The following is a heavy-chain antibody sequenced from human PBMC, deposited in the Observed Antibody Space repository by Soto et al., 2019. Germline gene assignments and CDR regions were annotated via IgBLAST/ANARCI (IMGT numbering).Heavy chain of an antibody. CDR1: GGSISSYY. D-gene: IGHD6-19*01. J-gene: IGHJ4*02. Sequence: SETLSLTXTVSGGSISSYYWSWIRQPAGKGLEWIGRIYTSGSTNYNPSLKSRVTMSVDTSKNQFSLKLSSVTAADTAVYYCARDRTSSGWYLVWGQGTLVTVSS. CDR3: ARDRTSSGWYLV. V-gene: IGHV4-4*07. CDR2: IYTSGST.